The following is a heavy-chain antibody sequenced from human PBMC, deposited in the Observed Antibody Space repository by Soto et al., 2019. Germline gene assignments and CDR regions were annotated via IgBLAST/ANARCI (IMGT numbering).Heavy chain of an antibody. V-gene: IGHV4-34*01. CDR2: INHSGST. D-gene: IGHD4-17*01. CDR1: GGSFSGYY. CDR3: ASRLNTVANDY. Sequence: SETLSLTCAVYGGSFSGYYWSWIRQPPGKGLEWIGEINHSGSTNYNPSLKSRVTISVDTSKNQFSLKLSSVTAADTAVYYCASRLNTVANDYWGQGTLVTVSS. J-gene: IGHJ4*02.